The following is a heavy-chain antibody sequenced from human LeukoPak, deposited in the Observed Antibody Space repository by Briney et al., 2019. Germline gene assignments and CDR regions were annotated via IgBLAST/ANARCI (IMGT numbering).Heavy chain of an antibody. V-gene: IGHV3-23*01. Sequence: GGSLRLSCAASGFTFSSYAMSWVRQAPGKGLEWVSAISGSGGSTYYADSVKGRFTISRDNSKNTLYLQMNSLRAEDTAVYYCAKDLREYYYDSSGYRAFDYWGQGTPVTVSS. CDR1: GFTFSSYA. D-gene: IGHD3-22*01. CDR2: ISGSGGST. J-gene: IGHJ4*02. CDR3: AKDLREYYYDSSGYRAFDY.